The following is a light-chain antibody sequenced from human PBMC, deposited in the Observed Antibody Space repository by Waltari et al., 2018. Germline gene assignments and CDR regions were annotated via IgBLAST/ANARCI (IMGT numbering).Light chain of an antibody. CDR2: DAS. V-gene: IGKV3-20*01. CDR1: QSVSRT. J-gene: IGKJ1*01. CDR3: QKYGTLPAT. Sequence: EIVLTQSPGTLSLSPGERATLSCRASQSVSRTLAWYQQKPGQAPRLLIYDASRRATGNPDRFSGSGAGTDFSLTISRLEPEDFAWYFCQKYGTLPATFGQGTKVEIK.